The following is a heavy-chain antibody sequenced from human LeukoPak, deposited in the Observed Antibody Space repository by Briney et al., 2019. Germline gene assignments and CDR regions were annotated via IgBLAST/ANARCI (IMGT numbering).Heavy chain of an antibody. J-gene: IGHJ4*02. CDR2: IRGSGGGT. CDR3: AKAGIGVVGYFDY. V-gene: IGHV3-23*01. D-gene: IGHD6-19*01. Sequence: HPGGSLRLSCAASGFTFNSYAMSWVRQAPGKGLEWLSAIRGSGGGTYYADSVKGRFTISRDNSKNTLYLQMNSLRDEDTALYYCAKAGIGVVGYFDYWGQGTLVTVSS. CDR1: GFTFNSYA.